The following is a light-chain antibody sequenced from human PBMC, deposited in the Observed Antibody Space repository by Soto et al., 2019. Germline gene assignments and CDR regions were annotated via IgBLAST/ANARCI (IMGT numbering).Light chain of an antibody. J-gene: IGKJ2*01. CDR1: QSVSNN. Sequence: ELVLTQSPGTMSLYPGARATLSWRSSQSVSNNYLAWYQQKPGQDPRLLIYGASNRATGIPARFSGSGSGTEFTLTISSLQSEDFAVYYCQQYNNWPLTCGQG. CDR2: GAS. CDR3: QQYNNWPLT. V-gene: IGKV3-15*01.